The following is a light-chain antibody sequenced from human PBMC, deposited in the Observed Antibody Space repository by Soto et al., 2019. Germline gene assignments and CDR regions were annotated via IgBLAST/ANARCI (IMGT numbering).Light chain of an antibody. CDR2: AAS. Sequence: DIQMTQSPSSLSASVGDRVTITCRASQSIYSSLNWYHQKPGKAPPLLIYAASNLQSGVPSRFSGSGSGTDFTLSISSLQPEDFATYYCQQSYSAPYTFGQGNKLES. CDR1: QSIYSS. V-gene: IGKV1-39*01. J-gene: IGKJ2*01. CDR3: QQSYSAPYT.